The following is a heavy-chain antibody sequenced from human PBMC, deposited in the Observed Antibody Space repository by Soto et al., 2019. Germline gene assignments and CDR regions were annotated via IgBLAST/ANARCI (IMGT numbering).Heavy chain of an antibody. CDR3: ARDGVVVVAATPQHYYYYGMDV. V-gene: IGHV3-48*02. D-gene: IGHD2-15*01. CDR1: GFTFSSYS. J-gene: IGHJ6*02. Sequence: GGSLRLSCAASGFTFSSYSMNWVRQAPGKGLEWVSCISSSSTIYYADSVKGRFTISRDNAKNSLYLQMNSLRDEDTAVYYCARDGVVVVAATPQHYYYYGMDVWGQGTTVTVSS. CDR2: ISSSSTI.